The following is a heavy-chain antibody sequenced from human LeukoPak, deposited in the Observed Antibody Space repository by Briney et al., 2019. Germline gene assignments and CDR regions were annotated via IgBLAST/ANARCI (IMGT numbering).Heavy chain of an antibody. Sequence: GESLKISCKGSGYSFTIYWIGWVRQMPGKGLEWMGIIYPGDSDTRYSPSFQGQVTISADRSINTAYLQWSSLKASDTAIYYCARRLKNSNGSTFDCWGQGTLVTVSS. J-gene: IGHJ4*02. CDR2: IYPGDSDT. CDR3: ARRLKNSNGSTFDC. CDR1: GYSFTIYW. V-gene: IGHV5-51*01. D-gene: IGHD6-19*01.